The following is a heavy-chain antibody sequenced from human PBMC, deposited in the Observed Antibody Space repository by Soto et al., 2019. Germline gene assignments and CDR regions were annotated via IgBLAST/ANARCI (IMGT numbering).Heavy chain of an antibody. D-gene: IGHD6-6*01. V-gene: IGHV4-34*01. Sequence: QVQLQQWGAGLLKPSDTLSLTCDVYGGSFSGYYWSWIRQPPGKGLEWIGEINHSGSTNYNPSLKSRVTISVDTSKNQFSLKLSSVTAADSAVYYCARGLRIAARPFGYWGQGTLVTVSS. CDR2: INHSGST. CDR1: GGSFSGYY. J-gene: IGHJ4*02. CDR3: ARGLRIAARPFGY.